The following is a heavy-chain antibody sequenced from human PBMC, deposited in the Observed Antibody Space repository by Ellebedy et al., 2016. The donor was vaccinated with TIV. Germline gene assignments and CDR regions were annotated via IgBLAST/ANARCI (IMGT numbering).Heavy chain of an antibody. V-gene: IGHV1-2*02. CDR3: TRDNYGLLDY. J-gene: IGHJ4*02. Sequence: ASVKVSCKPSGYTFTDYYIHWVRQAPGQGLDWMGWIDPRTGATNYAQKFRGRVTMTRDTSISTVFVDLNSPRSDDTAIYYCTRDNYGLLDYWGQGTLATVSS. CDR1: GYTFTDYY. D-gene: IGHD5-24*01. CDR2: IDPRTGAT.